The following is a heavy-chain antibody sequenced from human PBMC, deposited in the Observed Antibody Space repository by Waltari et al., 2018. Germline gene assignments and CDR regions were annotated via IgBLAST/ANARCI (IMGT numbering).Heavy chain of an antibody. CDR2: IKPDGSGK. CDR3: ARMGAGRAPDY. D-gene: IGHD3-16*01. J-gene: IGHJ4*02. CDR1: VFSFSSYW. Sequence: EVQLVESGGGLVQPGGSLRLPCAASVFSFSSYWMTWFRLAPGTGGEWVANIKPDGSGKFYVESGKGRFSISRDNAKNSLYLQMNSLGAEDTAIFYCARMGAGRAPDYWGQGTLVTVSS. V-gene: IGHV3-7*03.